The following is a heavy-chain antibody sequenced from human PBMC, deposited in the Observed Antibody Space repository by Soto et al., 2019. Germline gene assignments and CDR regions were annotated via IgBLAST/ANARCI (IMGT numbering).Heavy chain of an antibody. CDR2: TYYSYQWLK. J-gene: IGHJ4*02. V-gene: IGHV6-1*01. CDR1: ADGVSINSAA. Sequence: SQTPSLTCPIPADGVSINSAAWNWLRQSPARTLEWMGRTYYSYQWLKDYADSVKSRIAIKPDTSQIQFSVALDSVSPEDTAVDYCAREKGYYHDSSGPFDYWGLG. D-gene: IGHD3-22*01. CDR3: AREKGYYHDSSGPFDY.